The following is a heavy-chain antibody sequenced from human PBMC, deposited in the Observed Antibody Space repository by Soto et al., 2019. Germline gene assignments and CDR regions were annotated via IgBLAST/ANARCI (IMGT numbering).Heavy chain of an antibody. V-gene: IGHV4-30-4*01. CDR1: GGSISSDDYY. Sequence: PSETLSLTCTVSGGSISSDDYYWSWIRQPPGKGLEWIGFISYNGGISYNPSLRSRITITLSIDTSTKQVSLRLSSVTAADTAVYYCVRQGFGPLHGLVDVWGQGTTVTVSS. CDR2: ISYNGGI. D-gene: IGHD3-10*01. CDR3: VRQGFGPLHGLVDV. J-gene: IGHJ6*02.